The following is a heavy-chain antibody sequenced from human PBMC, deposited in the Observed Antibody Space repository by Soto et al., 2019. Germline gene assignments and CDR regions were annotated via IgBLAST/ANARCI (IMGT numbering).Heavy chain of an antibody. CDR2: IYWNDDK. D-gene: IGHD3-10*01. V-gene: IGHV2-5*01. Sequence: SGPTLVNPTQTLTLTCTFSGFSLSTSGVGVGWIRQPPGKALEWLALIYWNDDKRYSPSLKSRLTITKDTSKNQVVLTMTNMDPVDTATYYCAHSSLTMVRGVIITAPPIYYFDYWGQGTLVTAPQ. CDR1: GFSLSTSGVG. J-gene: IGHJ4*02. CDR3: AHSSLTMVRGVIITAPPIYYFDY.